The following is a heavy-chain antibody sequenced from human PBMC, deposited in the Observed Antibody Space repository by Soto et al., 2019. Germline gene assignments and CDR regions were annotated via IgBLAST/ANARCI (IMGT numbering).Heavy chain of an antibody. D-gene: IGHD1-26*01. J-gene: IGHJ6*02. Sequence: PSETLSLTCSVSGDSITSNYWSWIRQPPGKGLEWIGYIYYTGSTSYNPSRKNRGTMSVDMSKSQFSLKLSSLTAADTSMYYCARAPVSGSYGYHYYGMDVWGQGTPVTVSS. CDR2: IYYTGST. V-gene: IGHV4-59*01. CDR1: GDSITSNY. CDR3: ARAPVSGSYGYHYYGMDV.